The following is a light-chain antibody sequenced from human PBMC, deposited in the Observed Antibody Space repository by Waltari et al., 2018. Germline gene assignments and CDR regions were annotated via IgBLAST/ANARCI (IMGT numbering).Light chain of an antibody. CDR1: SSDIGGYNR. Sequence: QAALTQPPSMSGSPGQSVTISCTGTSSDIGGYNRVSWYQQYPVKAPKLMIYDVSQRPSGVSDRFSGSKSGNTASLTISGLQTEDEAEYYCSSYAGTNNFVLFGGGTRLTVL. J-gene: IGLJ2*01. CDR2: DVS. V-gene: IGLV2-8*01. CDR3: SSYAGTNNFVL.